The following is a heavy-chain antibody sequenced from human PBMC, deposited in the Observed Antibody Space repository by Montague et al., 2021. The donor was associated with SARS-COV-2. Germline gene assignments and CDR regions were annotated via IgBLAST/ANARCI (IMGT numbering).Heavy chain of an antibody. CDR2: IGTAGDT. CDR3: ARGRIKAKWELISQLGFGIPIDAFDI. D-gene: IGHD1-26*01. V-gene: IGHV3-13*04. J-gene: IGHJ3*02. CDR1: RFTFSSYD. Sequence: SLRLSCASSRFTFSSYDIHWVRQATGKGLEWVSAIGTAGDTYYPGSVKGRFTISRENAKNSLYLQMNSLRAGDTAVYYCARGRIKAKWELISQLGFGIPIDAFDIWGQGTMVAVSS.